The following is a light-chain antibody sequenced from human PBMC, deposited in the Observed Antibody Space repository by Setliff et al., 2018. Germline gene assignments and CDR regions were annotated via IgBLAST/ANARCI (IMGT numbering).Light chain of an antibody. J-gene: IGLJ1*01. CDR3: CSYAGSYSYV. Sequence: QSVLTQPHSVSGSPGQSVTISCTGTSSDVGGYNYVSWYQQHPGKAPKLMIYDVSKRPSGVPDRFSGSKSGNTASLTISGLQAEDEADYYCCSYAGSYSYVFGTGTK. V-gene: IGLV2-11*01. CDR2: DVS. CDR1: SSDVGGYNY.